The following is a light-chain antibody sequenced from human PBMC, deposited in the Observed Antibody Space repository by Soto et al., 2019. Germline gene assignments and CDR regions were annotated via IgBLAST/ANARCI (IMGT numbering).Light chain of an antibody. CDR3: QQTDSAPFA. J-gene: IGKJ4*01. Sequence: DIQMTQSPSSLSASVGDRVTITCRASQSINNYLNWFQKKPGKAPKLLIYAASSLQSGLPSRCSGSGSGTDFTLTISSLQREDFATYYCQQTDSAPFAFGGGTKVEIK. CDR2: AAS. V-gene: IGKV1-39*01. CDR1: QSINNY.